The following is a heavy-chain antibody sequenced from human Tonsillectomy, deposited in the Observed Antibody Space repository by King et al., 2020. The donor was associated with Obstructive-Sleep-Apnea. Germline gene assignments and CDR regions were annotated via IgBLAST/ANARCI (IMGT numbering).Heavy chain of an antibody. CDR2: IYPGDSDT. Sequence: QLVQSGAEVKKPGESLKISCQGSGYTFSSYWIAWVRQMPGKGLEWVGVIYPGDSDTRYSPSFQGQVTFSADKSISTAYLQWSSLKASDTAMYYCARVKSSGWDLDYWGQGTLVTVSS. CDR3: ARVKSSGWDLDY. J-gene: IGHJ4*02. V-gene: IGHV5-51*01. D-gene: IGHD6-19*01. CDR1: GYTFSSYW.